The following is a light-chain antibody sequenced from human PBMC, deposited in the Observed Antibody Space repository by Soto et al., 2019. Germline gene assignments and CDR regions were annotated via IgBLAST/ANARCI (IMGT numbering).Light chain of an antibody. Sequence: QSALTQPPSASGSPGQSVTISCTGTSSDVGGYNYVSWYQQHPGKVPKLMIYGVSKRPSGVPDRFSGSKSGNTASLTVSGLQTEDEADYYCSSYTTSSTLWLFGGGTKLTVL. CDR2: GVS. CDR1: SSDVGGYNY. CDR3: SSYTTSSTLWL. V-gene: IGLV2-8*01. J-gene: IGLJ3*02.